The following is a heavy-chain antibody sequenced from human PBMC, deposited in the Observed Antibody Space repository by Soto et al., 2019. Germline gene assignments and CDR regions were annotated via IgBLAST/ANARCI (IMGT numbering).Heavy chain of an antibody. D-gene: IGHD3-3*01. V-gene: IGHV4-31*02. Sequence: SETLSLTXTVSGGSISSGGYYWSWIRQHPGKGLEWIGYIYYSGSTYYNPSLKSRVTMSVDTSKNQFSLKLSSVTAADTAVYYCAGGTGPILGLGWFDPWGRGTLVTVSS. J-gene: IGHJ5*02. CDR2: IYYSGST. CDR3: AGGTGPILGLGWFDP. CDR1: GGSISSGGYY.